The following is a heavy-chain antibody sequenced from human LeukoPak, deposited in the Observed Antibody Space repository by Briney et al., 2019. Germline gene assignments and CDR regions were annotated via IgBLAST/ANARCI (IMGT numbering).Heavy chain of an antibody. CDR1: GYTFTNYY. Sequence: ASVKVSCKSSGYTFTNYYMHWVRQAPGQGLEWMGIINPSAGSTSYAQKFQGRVTMTRDTSTSTVYMELSSLRSEDTAVYYCARGRPGTRPVAAFDYWGQGTLVTVSS. CDR2: INPSAGST. V-gene: IGHV1-46*01. J-gene: IGHJ4*02. D-gene: IGHD6-13*01. CDR3: ARGRPGTRPVAAFDY.